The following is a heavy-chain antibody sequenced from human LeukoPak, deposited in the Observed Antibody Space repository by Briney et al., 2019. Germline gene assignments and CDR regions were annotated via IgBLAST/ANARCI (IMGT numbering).Heavy chain of an antibody. CDR1: GYTFTSYY. J-gene: IGHJ4*02. CDR2: INPSGGST. Sequence: ASVKVSCKASGYTFTSYYMHWVRQAPGQGLEWMGIINPSGGSTNYAQKFQGRVTMTRDTSTSTVYMELSSLRSEDTAVYYRARGYPGYYDFWSGYYNFDYWGQGTLVTVSS. CDR3: ARGYPGYYDFWSGYYNFDY. D-gene: IGHD3-3*01. V-gene: IGHV1-46*01.